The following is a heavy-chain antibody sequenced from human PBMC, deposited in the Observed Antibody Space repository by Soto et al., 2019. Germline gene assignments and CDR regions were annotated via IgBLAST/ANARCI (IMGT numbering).Heavy chain of an antibody. CDR2: INHSGST. J-gene: IGHJ6*02. CDR3: ATEGEKAAAGAYYYYGMDV. D-gene: IGHD6-13*01. V-gene: IGHV4-34*01. CDR1: GGSFSGYC. Sequence: SETRCVTWAVYGGSFSGYCGSGSRQPPGKGLEWIGEINHSGSTNYNPSLKSRVTISVDTSKNQFSLKLSSVTAADTAVYYCATEGEKAAAGAYYYYGMDVWGQGTTVT.